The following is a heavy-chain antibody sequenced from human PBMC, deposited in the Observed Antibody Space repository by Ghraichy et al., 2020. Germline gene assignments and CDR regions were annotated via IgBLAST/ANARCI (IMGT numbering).Heavy chain of an antibody. CDR1: GFTFSGYG. Sequence: GGSLRLSCAASGFTFSGYGMHWVHQAPGKGLEWVAFIRYDGSNKYYADSVKGRFTISRDNSKNTLYLQMNSLRAEDTAVYYCARKALFYDSSGYQADYWGQGTLVTVSS. CDR3: ARKALFYDSSGYQADY. CDR2: IRYDGSNK. D-gene: IGHD3-22*01. J-gene: IGHJ4*02. V-gene: IGHV3-30*02.